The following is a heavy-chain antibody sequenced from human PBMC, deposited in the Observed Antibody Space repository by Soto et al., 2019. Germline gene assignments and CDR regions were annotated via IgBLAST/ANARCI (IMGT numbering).Heavy chain of an antibody. V-gene: IGHV4-31*03. Sequence: SETLSLTCTVSGGSISSGGYYWSWIRQHPGKGLEWIGYIYYSGSTYYNPSLKSRVTISVDTSKNQFSLKLSSVTAADTAVYYCARDSHYDSSGLDNWFDPWGQGTLVTVSS. D-gene: IGHD3-22*01. CDR3: ARDSHYDSSGLDNWFDP. J-gene: IGHJ5*02. CDR1: GGSISSGGYY. CDR2: IYYSGST.